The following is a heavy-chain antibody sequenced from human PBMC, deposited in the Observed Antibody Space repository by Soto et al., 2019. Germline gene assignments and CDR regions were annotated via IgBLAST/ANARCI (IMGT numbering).Heavy chain of an antibody. D-gene: IGHD5-12*01. CDR1: GLTFSTYA. V-gene: IGHV3-23*01. CDR2: IGGSGTVCRT. Sequence: EVHLLESGGDLVQPGGSLRLYCTASGLTFSTYAMSWVRQAPGKGLEWVSAIGGSGTVCRTYYADSVKGRFTISRDNSKNTVYLQINSLRADDTAVYYCAKSPGGLDGYNSDYYGMDVWGQGTTVTVSS. CDR3: AKSPGGLDGYNSDYYGMDV. J-gene: IGHJ6*02.